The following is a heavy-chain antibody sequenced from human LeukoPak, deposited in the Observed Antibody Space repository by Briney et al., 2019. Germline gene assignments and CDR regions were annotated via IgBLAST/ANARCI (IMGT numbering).Heavy chain of an antibody. CDR1: GYSISSGYY. J-gene: IGHJ4*02. V-gene: IGHV4-4*07. Sequence: SETLSLTGTVSGYSISSGYYWGWIRQPAGKGLEWIGRIYTSGSTNYNPSLKSRVTMSVDTSKKQFSLKLTSVTAADTAVYYCARGIGGRAFDYWGQGTLVTVSS. CDR2: IYTSGST. D-gene: IGHD6-6*01. CDR3: ARGIGGRAFDY.